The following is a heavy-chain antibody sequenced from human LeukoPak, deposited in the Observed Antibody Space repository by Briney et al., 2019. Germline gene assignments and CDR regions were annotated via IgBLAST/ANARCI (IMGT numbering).Heavy chain of an antibody. D-gene: IGHD6-13*01. CDR2: ISYSGST. J-gene: IGHJ6*02. V-gene: IGHV3-23*01. CDR1: GFTFSNYA. Sequence: GGSLRRSCAASGFTFSNYALSWVRQAPGKGLEWVSCISYSGSTHYTDSEKGRFTISRDNPKNTLYLQMNSLRAEDTAVYYCAKSPGGSGIAYGLDVWGQGTTVTVSS. CDR3: AKSPGGSGIAYGLDV.